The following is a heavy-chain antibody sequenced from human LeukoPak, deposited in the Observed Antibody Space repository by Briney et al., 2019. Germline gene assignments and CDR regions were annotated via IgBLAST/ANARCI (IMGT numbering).Heavy chain of an antibody. J-gene: IGHJ4*02. D-gene: IGHD6-13*01. CDR1: GYTFTSYG. V-gene: IGHV1-18*01. CDR3: ARDSKAAATGY. Sequence: GASVPVSYKASGYTFTSYGIIWVRQAPGQGLEWMGWISAYNGNTNYAQKLQGRVTMTTDTATRTGYMELRSLRSDDTAVYYCARDSKAAATGYWGQGTLVTVSS. CDR2: ISAYNGNT.